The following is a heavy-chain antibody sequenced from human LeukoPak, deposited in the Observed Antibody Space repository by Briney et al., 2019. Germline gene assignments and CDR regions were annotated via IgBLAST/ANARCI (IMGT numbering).Heavy chain of an antibody. V-gene: IGHV4-59*01. CDR3: ARGPFIAARPDAFDI. CDR1: GGSISSYY. CDR2: IYYSGST. Sequence: SETLSLTCTVSGGSISSYYWSWIRQPPGKGLEWIGYIYYSGSTNYNPSLKSRVTISVDTSKNQFSLKLGSVTAADTAVYYCARGPFIAARPDAFDIWGQGTMVTVSS. D-gene: IGHD6-6*01. J-gene: IGHJ3*02.